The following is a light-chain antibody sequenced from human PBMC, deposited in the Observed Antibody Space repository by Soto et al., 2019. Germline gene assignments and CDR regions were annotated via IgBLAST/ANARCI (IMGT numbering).Light chain of an antibody. CDR3: SSYTNSVTRV. CDR2: DVT. CDR1: SSDIGGYNY. Sequence: QSALTQSASVSGSPGQSITISCTGTSSDIGGYNYVSWYQQHPGKAPKLMIYDVTNRPSGVSNRFSGSKSGNTASLTISGLQAADEAIYYFSSYTNSVTRVFGTGTKLTVL. J-gene: IGLJ1*01. V-gene: IGLV2-14*03.